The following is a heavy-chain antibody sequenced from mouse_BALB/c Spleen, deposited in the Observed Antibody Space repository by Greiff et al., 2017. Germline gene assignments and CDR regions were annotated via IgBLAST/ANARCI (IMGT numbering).Heavy chain of an antibody. J-gene: IGHJ1*01. CDR2: IWAGGST. D-gene: IGHD2-10*01. V-gene: IGHV2-9*02. Sequence: VQGVESGPGLVAPSQSLSITCTVSGFSLTSYGVHWVRQPPGKGLEWLGVIWAGGSTNYNSALMSRLSISKDNSKSQVFLKMNSLQTDDTAMYYCARDRAYYGNYWYFDVWGAGTTVTVSS. CDR1: GFSLTSYG. CDR3: ARDRAYYGNYWYFDV.